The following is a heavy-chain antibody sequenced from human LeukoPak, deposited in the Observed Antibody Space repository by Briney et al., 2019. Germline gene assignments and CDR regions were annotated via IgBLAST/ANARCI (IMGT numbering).Heavy chain of an antibody. V-gene: IGHV5-51*01. CDR1: GYSFRSYW. CDR2: IYPGDSDT. CDR3: ARQNLPWELPAW. D-gene: IGHD1-26*01. Sequence: GESLKISCQVSGYSFRSYWIGWVRQMPGKGLGCLGIIYPGDSDTRYSPSLQGQVTISADKSISTAYLQWSSLNASDTAMYLCARQNLPWELPAWWGQETLVTVSS. J-gene: IGHJ4*02.